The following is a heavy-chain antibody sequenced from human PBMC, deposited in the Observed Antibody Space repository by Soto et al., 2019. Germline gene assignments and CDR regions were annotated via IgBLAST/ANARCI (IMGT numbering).Heavy chain of an antibody. Sequence: SETLSLTCTVSGGSITNNYGSWIRQSPGKGLEWIGCSYYSGSTSYNPSLRSRVTISIDTSKTQFSLRLRSVTAADTAVYYCARRQNWNNLFDTWGQGTLVTVSS. D-gene: IGHD1-1*01. V-gene: IGHV4-59*08. J-gene: IGHJ5*02. CDR3: ARRQNWNNLFDT. CDR2: SYYSGST. CDR1: GGSITNNY.